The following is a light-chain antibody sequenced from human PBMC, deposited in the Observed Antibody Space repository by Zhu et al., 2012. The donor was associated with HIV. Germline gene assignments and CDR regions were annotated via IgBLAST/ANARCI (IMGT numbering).Light chain of an antibody. CDR3: QHLTVYPT. V-gene: IGKV1-9*01. CDR1: ESIRRY. CDR2: DAS. Sequence: DVQLTQSPSFLSASVGDRVTITCRASESIRRYLAWYQQKPGKAPKLLMYDASTLQSGVPSTFSGSGSGTEFTLTISSLQPEDFATYYCQHLTVYPTFGGGSKVEIK. J-gene: IGKJ4*01.